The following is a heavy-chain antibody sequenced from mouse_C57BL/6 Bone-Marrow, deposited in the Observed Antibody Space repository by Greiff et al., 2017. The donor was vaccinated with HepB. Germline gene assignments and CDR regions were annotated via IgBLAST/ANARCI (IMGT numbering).Heavy chain of an antibody. CDR1: GFNIKNTS. Sequence: EVQLQQSVAELVRPGASVKLSCTASGFNIKNTSMHWVKQRPEQGLEWIGRIDPANGNTKYAPKFQGKATITADKSSNTAYLQLISLTSEYTAIYYCARDDGSSYDYYAMDYWGQGTSVTVSS. CDR2: IDPANGNT. J-gene: IGHJ4*01. V-gene: IGHV14-3*01. D-gene: IGHD1-1*01. CDR3: ARDDGSSYDYYAMDY.